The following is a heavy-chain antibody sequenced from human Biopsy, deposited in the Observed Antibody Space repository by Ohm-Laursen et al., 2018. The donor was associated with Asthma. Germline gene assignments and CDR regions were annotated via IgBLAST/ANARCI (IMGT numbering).Heavy chain of an antibody. CDR2: TNERGVT. J-gene: IGHJ6*02. Sequence: GTLSLTCTVSGGFISSNFYYWGWIRQSPGKGLEWIGETNERGVTNNNPSLKSRVIISIDTYWNRVSLKLTSVTAADTAVYYCARGPELDVWGQGTTVTVSS. CDR1: GGFISSNFYY. CDR3: ARGPELDV. V-gene: IGHV4-39*07.